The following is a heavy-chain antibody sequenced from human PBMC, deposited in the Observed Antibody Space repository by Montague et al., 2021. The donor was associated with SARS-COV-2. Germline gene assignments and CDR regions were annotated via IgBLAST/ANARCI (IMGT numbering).Heavy chain of an antibody. CDR3: ARQLPSYCSNSKCYHYDFDV. Sequence: SETLSLTCTVSGGSITSPAYYWGWIRQSPGKGLEWIGSISYAGRTYSNPSLKSRLSFSMDTSKNHVSLSLNSVTAADTAVYFCARQLPSYCSNSKCYHYDFDVWGQGARVTVSS. D-gene: IGHD2-2*01. CDR1: GGSITSPAYY. J-gene: IGHJ6*02. V-gene: IGHV4-39*01. CDR2: ISYAGRT.